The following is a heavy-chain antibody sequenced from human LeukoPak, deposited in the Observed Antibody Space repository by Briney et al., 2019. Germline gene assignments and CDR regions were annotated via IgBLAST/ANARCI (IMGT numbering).Heavy chain of an antibody. CDR2: IYPGDSDT. CDR3: ARRVWVSNQPERGGYSGYDSLDY. V-gene: IGHV5-51*01. J-gene: IGHJ4*02. CDR1: GYSFTSYW. Sequence: GESLKISCKGSGYSFTSYWIGWVRQMPGKGLEWMGIIYPGDSDTRYSPSFQGQVTISADKSISTAYLQWSSLKASDTAMYYCARRVWVSNQPERGGYSGYDSLDYWGQGTLVTVSS. D-gene: IGHD5-12*01.